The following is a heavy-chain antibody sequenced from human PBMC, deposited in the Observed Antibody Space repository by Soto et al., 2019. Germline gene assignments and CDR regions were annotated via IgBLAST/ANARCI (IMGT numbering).Heavy chain of an antibody. D-gene: IGHD2-15*01. CDR3: AKDTWWLEYYFDY. CDR1: GFTFSSYG. CDR2: ISYDGSNK. V-gene: IGHV3-30*18. Sequence: PGGSLRLSCAASGFTFSSYGMHWVRQAPGKGLEWVAVISYDGSNKYYADSVKGRFTISRDNSKNTLYLQMNSLRAEDTAVYYCAKDTWWLEYYFDYWGQGTLVTVSS. J-gene: IGHJ4*02.